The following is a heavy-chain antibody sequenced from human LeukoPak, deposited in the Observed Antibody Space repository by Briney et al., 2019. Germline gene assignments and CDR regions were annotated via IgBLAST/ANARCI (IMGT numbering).Heavy chain of an antibody. CDR2: IYYSGST. Sequence: SETLSLTCTVSGGSISSSSYYWGWIRQPPGKGLEWIGSIYYSGSTYYNPSLKSRVTISVDTSKNQFSLKLSSVTAADTAVYYCARETGARAVAGTFDIWGQGTMVTVSS. CDR3: ARETGARAVAGTFDI. CDR1: GGSISSSSYY. J-gene: IGHJ3*02. D-gene: IGHD6-19*01. V-gene: IGHV4-39*07.